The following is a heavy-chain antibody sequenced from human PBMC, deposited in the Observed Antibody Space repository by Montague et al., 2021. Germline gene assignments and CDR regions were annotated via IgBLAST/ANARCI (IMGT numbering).Heavy chain of an antibody. J-gene: IGHJ4*01. D-gene: IGHD7-27*01. CDR1: GGSVNGYD. Sequence: SETLSLTCSVSGGSVNGYDWSWIRQPPAKGLEWIGYMRSSGSPNYNPSFKSRLAISIDRSRNQFSLELSFVTAADTAIYFCGRDYWGSIDYWGHGILVTVSS. CDR2: MRSSGSP. V-gene: IGHV4-59*02. CDR3: GRDYWGSIDY.